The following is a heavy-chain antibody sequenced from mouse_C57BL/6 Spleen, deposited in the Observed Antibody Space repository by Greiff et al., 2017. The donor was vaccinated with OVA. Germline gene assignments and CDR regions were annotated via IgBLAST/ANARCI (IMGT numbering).Heavy chain of an antibody. CDR1: GFTFSSYG. CDR2: ISSGGSYT. CDR3: ARQMELAYFDY. J-gene: IGHJ2*01. D-gene: IGHD4-1*01. Sequence: EVQGVESGGDLVKPGGSLKLSCAASGFTFSSYGMSWVRQTPDKRLEWVATISSGGSYTYYPDSVKGRFTISRDNAKNTLYLQMSSLKSEDTAMYYCARQMELAYFDYWGQGTTLTVSS. V-gene: IGHV5-6*01.